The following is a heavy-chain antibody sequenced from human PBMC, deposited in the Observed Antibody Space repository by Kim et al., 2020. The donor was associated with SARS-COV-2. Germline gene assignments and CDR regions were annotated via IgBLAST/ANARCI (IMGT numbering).Heavy chain of an antibody. Sequence: GGSLRLSCAASGFTFSSYGMHWVRQAPGKGLEGVAVISYDGSNKYYADSVKGRFTISRDNSKNTLYLQMNSLRAEDTAVYYCAKESGSGSYYAWTYYYYGMDVCRQGTTVTVSS. CDR2: ISYDGSNK. CDR3: AKESGSGSYYAWTYYYYGMDV. J-gene: IGHJ6*02. CDR1: GFTFSSYG. V-gene: IGHV3-30*18. D-gene: IGHD3-10*01.